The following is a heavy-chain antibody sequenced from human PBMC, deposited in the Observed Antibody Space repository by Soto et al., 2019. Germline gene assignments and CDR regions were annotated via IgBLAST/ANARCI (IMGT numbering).Heavy chain of an antibody. J-gene: IGHJ6*02. CDR1: GGSISSYY. CDR2: INHSGST. D-gene: IGHD5-18*01. Sequence: SETLSLTCTVSGGSISSYYWSWIRQPPGKGLEWIGEINHSGSTNYNPSLKSRVTISVDTSKNQFSLKLSSVTAADTAVYYCARDLGTAMVTGYYYYGMDVWGQGTTVTVSS. CDR3: ARDLGTAMVTGYYYYGMDV. V-gene: IGHV4-34*01.